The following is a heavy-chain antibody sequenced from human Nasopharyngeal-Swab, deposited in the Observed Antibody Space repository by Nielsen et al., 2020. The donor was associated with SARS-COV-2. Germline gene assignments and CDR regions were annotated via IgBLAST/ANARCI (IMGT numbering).Heavy chain of an antibody. CDR2: ISVHNGRT. J-gene: IGHJ3*01. V-gene: IGHV1-18*01. Sequence: ASVKVSCKTSGYIFTGYGLSWVRQAPGQGLEWMGWISVHNGRTNYAQKFQDRVTVTADTSTFTAYMELRSLRSGDTAVYYCARDSLLYCNSLTCSGVEGFDLWGQGTMVIVSS. CDR1: GYIFTGYG. D-gene: IGHD2/OR15-2a*01. CDR3: ARDSLLYCNSLTCSGVEGFDL.